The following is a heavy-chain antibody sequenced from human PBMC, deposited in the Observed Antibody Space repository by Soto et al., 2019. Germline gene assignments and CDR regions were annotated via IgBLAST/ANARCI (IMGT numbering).Heavy chain of an antibody. Sequence: QLQLQESGPGLVKPSETLSLICSVSGGSISSDTFYWGWFRQPPGKGLEWIGSIYYNGNTYYNPSLKGRVTISMYTSKNQFSLKVSSVTVADTGVYYCARPRTYSKYGDSFYGVDFWGQGTTVTVS. V-gene: IGHV4-39*01. CDR1: GGSISSDTFY. D-gene: IGHD4-4*01. CDR2: IYYNGNT. J-gene: IGHJ6*02. CDR3: ARPRTYSKYGDSFYGVDF.